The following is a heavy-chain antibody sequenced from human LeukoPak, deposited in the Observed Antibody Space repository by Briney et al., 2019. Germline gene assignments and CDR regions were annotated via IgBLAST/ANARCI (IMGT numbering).Heavy chain of an antibody. D-gene: IGHD3-3*01. Sequence: GGSLRLSCAASGFTFSSYGMHWFRQAPGKGLEWVAVISYDGSNKYYADSVKGRFTISRDNSKNTLYLQMNSLRAEDTAVYYCAKRWSGYHSSEVWGQGTLVTVSS. CDR3: AKRWSGYHSSEV. CDR2: ISYDGSNK. CDR1: GFTFSSYG. V-gene: IGHV3-30*18. J-gene: IGHJ4*02.